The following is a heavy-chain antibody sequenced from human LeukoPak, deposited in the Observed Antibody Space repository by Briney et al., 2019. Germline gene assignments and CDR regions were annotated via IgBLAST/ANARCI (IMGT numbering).Heavy chain of an antibody. CDR3: VRLAHGDYSYFYFGLDV. CDR2: IYPDDSDT. V-gene: IGHV5-51*01. D-gene: IGHD4-17*01. Sequence: GESLKISCQGSGYDFSTYWIGWVRQLPGKGLEWMGVIYPDDSDTKYSPSFQGQVTISADKSISTAYLRWGSLKASDTAMYFCVRLAHGDYSYFYFGLDVLGQGTRVTVSS. CDR1: GYDFSTYW. J-gene: IGHJ6*02.